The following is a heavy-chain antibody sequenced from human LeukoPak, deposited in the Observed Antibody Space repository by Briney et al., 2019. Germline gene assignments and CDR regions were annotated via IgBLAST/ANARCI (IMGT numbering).Heavy chain of an antibody. D-gene: IGHD3-10*01. CDR3: APEYYYGSGSYYTI. V-gene: IGHV1-2*02. Sequence: ASVKVSCKASGYTFTGNYMHWVRQAPGQGLEWMGWINPNSGGTNYAQKFQGRVTMTRDTSISTAYMELSRLRSDDTAVYYCAPEYYYGSGSYYTIWGQGTLVTVSS. CDR1: GYTFTGNY. J-gene: IGHJ4*02. CDR2: INPNSGGT.